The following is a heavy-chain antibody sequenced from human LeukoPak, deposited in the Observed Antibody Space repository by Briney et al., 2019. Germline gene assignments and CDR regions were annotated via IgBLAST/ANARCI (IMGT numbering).Heavy chain of an antibody. D-gene: IGHD3-10*01. J-gene: IGHJ4*02. CDR2: INHSGST. CDR1: GGSFSGYY. Sequence: SETLSLTCAVYGGSFSGYYWSWIRQPPGKGLEWIGEINHSGSTNSNPSLKSRVTISVDTSKNQFSLKLSSVTAADTAVYYCASLKRITMVRGVIRPIDYWGQGTLVTVSS. CDR3: ASLKRITMVRGVIRPIDY. V-gene: IGHV4-34*01.